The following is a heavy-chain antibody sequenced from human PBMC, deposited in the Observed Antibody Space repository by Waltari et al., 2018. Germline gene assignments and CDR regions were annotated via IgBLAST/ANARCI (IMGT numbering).Heavy chain of an antibody. D-gene: IGHD2-15*01. J-gene: IGHJ4*02. CDR2: MYYSGST. CDR3: VRHARTTSGGKHFDH. CDR1: GDSISSSRYY. V-gene: IGHV4-39*01. Sequence: QLQLQESGPGLVKASETLSLTCTVSGDSISSSRYYWGWVHQPPGKGLEWIGNMYYSGSTYYNPSLKSRVTISGDTSKSQFSLKLSSVTAADTSMYYCVRHARTTSGGKHFDHWGQGMLVTVSP.